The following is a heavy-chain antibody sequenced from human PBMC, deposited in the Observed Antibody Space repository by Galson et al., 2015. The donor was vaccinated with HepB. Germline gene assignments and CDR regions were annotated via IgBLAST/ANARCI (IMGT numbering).Heavy chain of an antibody. D-gene: IGHD3-3*01. CDR2: ISAYNGNT. V-gene: IGHV1-18*01. CDR3: ARAPYYDFWSGYSDYYYMDV. Sequence: SVKVSCKASGYTFTSYGISWVRQAPGQGLEWMGWISAYNGNTNYAQKLQGRVTMTTDTSTSTAYMELRSLRSDDTAVYYCARAPYYDFWSGYSDYYYMDVWGKGTTVTVSS. J-gene: IGHJ6*03. CDR1: GYTFTSYG.